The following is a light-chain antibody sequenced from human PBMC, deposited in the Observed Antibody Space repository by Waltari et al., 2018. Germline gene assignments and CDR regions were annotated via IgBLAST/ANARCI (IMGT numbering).Light chain of an antibody. Sequence: QSALTQPRSVSGSPGQSVTLSCTGTSSDVGGYNYVSWYQQYPGKAPRVVIYDVSKRPSGVPDRFSGSKSGNTASLTISGLQAEDEADYYCCSYAGAYTFVFGTGTKVTVL. CDR2: DVS. CDR3: CSYAGAYTFV. V-gene: IGLV2-11*01. CDR1: SSDVGGYNY. J-gene: IGLJ1*01.